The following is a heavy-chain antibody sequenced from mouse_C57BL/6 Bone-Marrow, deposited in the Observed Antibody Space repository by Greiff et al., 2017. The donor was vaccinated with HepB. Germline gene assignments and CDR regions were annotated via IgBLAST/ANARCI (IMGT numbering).Heavy chain of an antibody. D-gene: IGHD2-3*01. CDR2: ISSGGSYT. Sequence: EVQLQESGGELVKPGGSLKLSCAASGFTFSSYGMSWVRQTPDKRLEWVATISSGGSYTYYPDSVKGRFTIFRDNAKNTLYLQMVSLKSQDTAMYYCARHTWLLRAMDYWTQGTSVTVSS. J-gene: IGHJ4*01. CDR1: GFTFSSYG. CDR3: ARHTWLLRAMDY. V-gene: IGHV5-6*01.